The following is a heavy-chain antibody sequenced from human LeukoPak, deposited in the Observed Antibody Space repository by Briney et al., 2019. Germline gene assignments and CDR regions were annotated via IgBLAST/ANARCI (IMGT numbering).Heavy chain of an antibody. CDR3: ATHRTPGITMLREGLDF. J-gene: IGHJ4*02. CDR2: ISGSGGST. V-gene: IGHV3-23*01. CDR1: GFSFSSYA. D-gene: IGHD3-10*01. Sequence: GGSLRLSCAASGFSFSSYAMSGVRQAPGKGLEWVSVISGSGGSTNYVDSVKGRFTISRDNSKNTLYLQMNSQRAEDTAVYYCATHRTPGITMLREGLDFWGQGTLVTVSS.